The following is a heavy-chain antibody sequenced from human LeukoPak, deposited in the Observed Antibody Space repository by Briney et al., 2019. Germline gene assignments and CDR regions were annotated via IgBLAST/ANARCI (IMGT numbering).Heavy chain of an antibody. CDR3: ARFSGSYSFDY. D-gene: IGHD1-26*01. J-gene: IGHJ4*02. V-gene: IGHV4-39*01. Sequence: SETLSLTCTVSGGSIRSSYYYWGWIRQPPGKGLEWIGSIYDSGSTYYNPPLKSRVTISVDTSKNQFSLKLSSVTAADTAVYYCARFSGSYSFDYWGQGTLVTVSS. CDR2: IYDSGST. CDR1: GGSIRSSYYY.